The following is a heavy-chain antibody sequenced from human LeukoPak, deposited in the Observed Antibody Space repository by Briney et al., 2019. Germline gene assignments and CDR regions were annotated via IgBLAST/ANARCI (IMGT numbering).Heavy chain of an antibody. J-gene: IGHJ5*02. Sequence: ASVKVSFKASGYTFTSYYMHWVRQAPGQGIEWMGIINLSGGSTSYAQKFQGRVTMTRDTSTSTVYMELSSLRSEDTAVYYCARDRGYCSSTSCYNWFDPWGQGTLVTVSS. CDR2: INLSGGST. V-gene: IGHV1-46*01. CDR1: GYTFTSYY. CDR3: ARDRGYCSSTSCYNWFDP. D-gene: IGHD2-2*01.